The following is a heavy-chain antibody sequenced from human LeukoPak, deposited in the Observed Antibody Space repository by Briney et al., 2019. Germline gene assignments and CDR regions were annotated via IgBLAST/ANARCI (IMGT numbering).Heavy chain of an antibody. Sequence: GGSLRLSCAASGFTFSTYAMSWVRQAPGKGLEWVSTISGSGGSTYYADSVKGRFTISRDNSKNTLYLQMNSLRVEDTALYYCARAGQAAAREQNDFWGQGTLVTVSS. CDR2: ISGSGGST. CDR3: ARAGQAAAREQNDF. D-gene: IGHD6-13*01. CDR1: GFTFSTYA. J-gene: IGHJ4*02. V-gene: IGHV3-23*01.